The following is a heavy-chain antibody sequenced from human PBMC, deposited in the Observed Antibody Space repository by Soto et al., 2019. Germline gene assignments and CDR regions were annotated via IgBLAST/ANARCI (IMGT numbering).Heavy chain of an antibody. Sequence: QVQLQQWGAGLLKPSETLSLTCAVYGGSFSGYYWSWIRQPPGKGLEWIGEINHSGSTNYNPSLKSRVTISVDTSKNQFSLKLSSVTAADTAVYYCARVRGTLVVANWFDPWGQGTLVTVSS. V-gene: IGHV4-34*01. CDR1: GGSFSGYY. D-gene: IGHD2-15*01. CDR3: ARVRGTLVVANWFDP. J-gene: IGHJ5*02. CDR2: INHSGST.